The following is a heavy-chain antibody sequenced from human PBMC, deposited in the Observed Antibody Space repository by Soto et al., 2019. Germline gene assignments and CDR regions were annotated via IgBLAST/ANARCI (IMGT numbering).Heavy chain of an antibody. Sequence: EVQLLESGGGLVQPGGSLRLSCAASGFTFSSYAMSWVRQAPGKGLEWVSAISGSGGSTYYADSVTGRFTISRDNYNNTLYLQMNSLRDEDTAVYYCAKDASSSWYVYWGQGTLVTVSS. CDR1: GFTFSSYA. J-gene: IGHJ4*02. V-gene: IGHV3-23*01. D-gene: IGHD6-13*01. CDR2: ISGSGGST. CDR3: AKDASSSWYVY.